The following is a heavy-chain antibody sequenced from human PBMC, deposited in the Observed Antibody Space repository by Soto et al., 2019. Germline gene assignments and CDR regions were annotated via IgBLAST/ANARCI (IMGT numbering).Heavy chain of an antibody. D-gene: IGHD3-16*02. CDR2: TYYRSKWYN. CDR1: GDSVSSNSAA. Sequence: SQTLSLTCAISGDSVSSNSAAWNWIRQSPSRGLEWLGRTYYRSKWYNDYAVSVKSRITINPDTSKNQFSLQLNSVTPADTAVYYCARDLPYDYIWGSYRFRGNDAFDIWGQGTMVTVSS. V-gene: IGHV6-1*01. J-gene: IGHJ3*02. CDR3: ARDLPYDYIWGSYRFRGNDAFDI.